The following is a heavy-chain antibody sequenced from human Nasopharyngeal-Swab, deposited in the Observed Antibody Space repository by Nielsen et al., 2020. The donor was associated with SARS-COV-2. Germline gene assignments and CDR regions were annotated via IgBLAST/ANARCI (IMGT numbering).Heavy chain of an antibody. CDR1: GFTFSSYT. Sequence: GGSLRLSCAASGFTFSSYTMNWVRQAPGKGLEWVSSISSSSTYIYYADSVKGRFTISRDNAKNSLSLQMSSLRAEDTAVYYCARGGGGTRRFDPWGQGTLVTVSS. J-gene: IGHJ5*02. D-gene: IGHD2-15*01. CDR2: ISSSSTYI. V-gene: IGHV3-21*01. CDR3: ARGGGGTRRFDP.